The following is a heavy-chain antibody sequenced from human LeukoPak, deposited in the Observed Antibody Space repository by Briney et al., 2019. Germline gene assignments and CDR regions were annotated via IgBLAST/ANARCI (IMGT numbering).Heavy chain of an antibody. CDR2: IRSKGYGGTT. V-gene: IGHV3-71*01. CDR1: GFIFSNYY. CDR3: VRGTNYYDSSGYFTYYYYYYMDV. Sequence: GGSLRLSCAASGFIFSNYYLNWVRQAPGKGLEWVGFIRSKGYGGTTQYAASVKGRITISRDDSENIVYLQMNSLKTEDTAVYYCVRGTNYYDSSGYFTYYYYYYMDVWGKGTTVTVSS. D-gene: IGHD3-22*01. J-gene: IGHJ6*03.